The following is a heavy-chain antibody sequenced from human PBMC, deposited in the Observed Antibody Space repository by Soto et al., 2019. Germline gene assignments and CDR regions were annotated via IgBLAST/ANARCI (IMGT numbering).Heavy chain of an antibody. D-gene: IGHD1-26*01. Sequence: GASVKVSCKASGYGFTGYYMHWVRQAPGQGLEWMGWINPNSGGTNYAQKFQGWVTMTRDTSISTAYMELSRLRSDDTAVYYCARDYYGGSYPLGGYAFDIWGQGTMVTVSS. CDR3: ARDYYGGSYPLGGYAFDI. CDR1: GYGFTGYY. CDR2: INPNSGGT. J-gene: IGHJ3*02. V-gene: IGHV1-2*04.